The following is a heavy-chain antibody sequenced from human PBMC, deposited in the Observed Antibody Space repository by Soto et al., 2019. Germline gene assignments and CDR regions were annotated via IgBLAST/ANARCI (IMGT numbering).Heavy chain of an antibody. D-gene: IGHD6-13*01. Sequence: GGSLRLSCAASGFTFSSYSMNWVRQAPGKGLEWVSSISSSSSYIYYADSVKGRLTISRDNAKNSLYLQMNSLRAEDTAVYYCARDFSSSWYNWFDPWGQGTLVTVSS. CDR2: ISSSSSYI. J-gene: IGHJ5*02. CDR3: ARDFSSSWYNWFDP. CDR1: GFTFSSYS. V-gene: IGHV3-21*01.